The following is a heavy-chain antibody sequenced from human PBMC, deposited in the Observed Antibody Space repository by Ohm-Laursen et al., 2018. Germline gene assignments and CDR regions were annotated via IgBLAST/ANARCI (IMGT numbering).Heavy chain of an antibody. CDR3: ARGGSSGYLLNAFDV. D-gene: IGHD3-22*01. V-gene: IGHV3-48*03. CDR1: GFVISDFE. Sequence: SLRLSCAAPGFVISDFEINWVRQAPGRGLEWISYISISGNSVYYADSVKGRFTISRDNAKSQLYLQMNSLRGADTAVYYCARGGSSGYLLNAFDVWGQGTMVTVSS. J-gene: IGHJ3*01. CDR2: ISISGNSV.